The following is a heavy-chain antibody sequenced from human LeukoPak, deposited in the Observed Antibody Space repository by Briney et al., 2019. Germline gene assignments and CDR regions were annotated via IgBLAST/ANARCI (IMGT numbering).Heavy chain of an antibody. CDR1: GGSVSTYY. D-gene: IGHD6-19*01. J-gene: IGHJ4*02. CDR2: ISSSDGT. V-gene: IGHV4-4*07. Sequence: SETLSLTCTVSGGSVSTYYWSWIRQPAGKGLEWIGRISSSDGTNYNPSLRSRVSMSTDASKNQFSLKLSSVTAADTAVYYCARLRRHGNDWYADDFWGQGILVTVSS. CDR3: ARLRRHGNDWYADDF.